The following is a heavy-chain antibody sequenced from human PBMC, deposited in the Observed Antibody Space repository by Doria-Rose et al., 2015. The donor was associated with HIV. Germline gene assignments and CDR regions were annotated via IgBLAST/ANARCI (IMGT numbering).Heavy chain of an antibody. CDR3: ARVGWNDARAFYFDS. V-gene: IGHV3-30-3*01. J-gene: IGHJ4*02. CDR2: ISYDGGNK. Sequence: QVQLVESVGGVVQPGRSLRLSCAASGFTFSAYALHWVRRAPGKGLEWLAVISYDGGNKYLADSVKGRFTVSRDNSKNTLYLQINSLRPEDTAIYYCARVGWNDARAFYFDSWGQGTLVTVSS. D-gene: IGHD1-1*01. CDR1: GFTFSAYA.